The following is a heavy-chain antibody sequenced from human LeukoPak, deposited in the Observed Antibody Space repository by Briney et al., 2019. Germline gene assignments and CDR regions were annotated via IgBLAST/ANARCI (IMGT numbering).Heavy chain of an antibody. J-gene: IGHJ3*02. CDR1: GGSISSGGYS. D-gene: IGHD3-22*01. CDR3: ARSPGDLYYDSSGLFDI. V-gene: IGHV4-30-2*01. CDR2: IYHSGST. Sequence: SETLSLTCAVSGGSISSGGYSWSWIRQPPGKGLEWIGYIYHSGSTYYNPSLKSRVTISVDRSKNQFSLKLSSVTAADTAVYYCARSPGDLYYDSSGLFDIWGQGTMVTVSS.